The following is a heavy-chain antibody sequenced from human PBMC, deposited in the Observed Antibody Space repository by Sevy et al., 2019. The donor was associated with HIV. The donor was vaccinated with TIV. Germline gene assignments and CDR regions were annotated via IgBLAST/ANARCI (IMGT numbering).Heavy chain of an antibody. D-gene: IGHD1-26*01. CDR3: LVVGTKYLMFDY. J-gene: IGHJ4*02. CDR2: ISSDGTNK. V-gene: IGHV3-30*03. CDR1: GFPLRTYV. Sequence: GGSLRLSCVASGFPLRTYVMHWIRQAPGKRLEWVALISSDGTNKKYADSVKGRFTISRDNSKNTLYLQMNSLRAEDTAVYYCLVVGTKYLMFDYWGQGTLVTVSS.